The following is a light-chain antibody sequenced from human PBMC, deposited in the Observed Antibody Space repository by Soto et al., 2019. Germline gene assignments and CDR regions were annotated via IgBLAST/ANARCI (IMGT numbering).Light chain of an antibody. CDR3: HQTYSPPDT. V-gene: IGKV1-39*01. CDR2: EAS. Sequence: DIRMTQSPSSLSESVGDRVTITCRASHSIDTHLNWYQQHPGKAPNALIYEASNLQSGVPSRFSGSGSGTDFTLTISGLQPDDSATYYCHQTYSPPDTFGQGTKVEIK. CDR1: HSIDTH. J-gene: IGKJ1*01.